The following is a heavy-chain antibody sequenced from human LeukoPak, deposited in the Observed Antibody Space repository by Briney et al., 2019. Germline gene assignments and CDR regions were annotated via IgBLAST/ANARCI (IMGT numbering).Heavy chain of an antibody. V-gene: IGHV3-66*01. Sequence: PGGSLRLSCAASGFTVSSHYMNWVRQAPGKGLQWVSVLYSDGTTYYADSVKGRFTISRDNSRSTLYLQMNSLRAEDTAVYYCASGGMTDTAMGLPDFDYWGQGTLVTVSS. D-gene: IGHD5-18*01. CDR3: ASGGMTDTAMGLPDFDY. CDR1: GFTVSSHY. CDR2: LYSDGTT. J-gene: IGHJ4*02.